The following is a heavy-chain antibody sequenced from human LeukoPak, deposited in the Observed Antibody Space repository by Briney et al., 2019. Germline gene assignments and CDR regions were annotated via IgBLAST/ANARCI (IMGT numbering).Heavy chain of an antibody. CDR1: GFPFSTYA. CDR3: ARVLYDSSGFYSGAFDY. V-gene: IGHV3-23*01. CDR2: ITGSGGFT. J-gene: IGHJ4*02. D-gene: IGHD3-22*01. Sequence: GGSLRLSCAASGFPFSTYAMNWVRQAPGKGLEWVSVITGSGGFTQYADSVKGRFTISRDNAKNSLYLQMNSLRAEDTAVYYCARVLYDSSGFYSGAFDYWGQGTLVTVSS.